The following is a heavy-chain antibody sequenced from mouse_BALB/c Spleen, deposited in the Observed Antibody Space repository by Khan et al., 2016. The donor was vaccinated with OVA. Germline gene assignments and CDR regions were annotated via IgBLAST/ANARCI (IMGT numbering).Heavy chain of an antibody. CDR2: INPYNGAT. J-gene: IGHJ2*01. Sequence: EVQLQQSGPDLVKPGTSVKMSCKASGYIFTNYLIHWVKQKPGQGLEWIGYINPYNGATKYNEKFKGKATLPSDKSSITAYMELSSLTSEDSAVYSCARGNWQSYYFDYWGQGTTLTVSS. CDR1: GYIFTNYL. CDR3: ARGNWQSYYFDY. D-gene: IGHD4-1*01. V-gene: IGHV1S136*01.